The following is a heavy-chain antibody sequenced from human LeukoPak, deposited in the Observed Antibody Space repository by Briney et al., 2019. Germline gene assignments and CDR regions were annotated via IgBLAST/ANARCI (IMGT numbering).Heavy chain of an antibody. V-gene: IGHV3-7*01. CDR3: SADPGDY. CDR1: GFTFSGYW. D-gene: IGHD7-27*01. J-gene: IGHJ4*02. CDR2: INQDGSEK. Sequence: PGGSLRLSCAASGFTFSGYWMSWVRQAPGKGLEWVANINQDGSEKYYVDSVEGRFNISRDNARNSLYLQMNSLGVDDTAVYFCSADPGDYWGQGTLVSVSS.